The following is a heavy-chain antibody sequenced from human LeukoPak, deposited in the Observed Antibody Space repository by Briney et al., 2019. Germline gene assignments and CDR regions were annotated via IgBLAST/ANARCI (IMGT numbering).Heavy chain of an antibody. Sequence: SETLSLTCTVSGGSISSGSYYWSWIRQPAGKGLEWIGRIYTSGSTNYNPSLKSRVTISVDTSKNQFSLKLSSVTAADTAVYYCARGTGYCSSTSCYRPVDIWGQGTMVTVSS. CDR1: GGSISSGSYY. J-gene: IGHJ3*02. D-gene: IGHD2-2*02. V-gene: IGHV4-61*02. CDR3: ARGTGYCSSTSCYRPVDI. CDR2: IYTSGST.